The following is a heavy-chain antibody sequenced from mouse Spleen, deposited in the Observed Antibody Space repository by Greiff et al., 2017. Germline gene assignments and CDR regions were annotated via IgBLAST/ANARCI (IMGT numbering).Heavy chain of an antibody. V-gene: IGHV5-6-3*01. J-gene: IGHJ2*01. CDR3: ARSGFDY. CDR1: GFTFSSYG. CDR2: INSNGGST. Sequence: EVMLVESGGGLVQPGGSLKLSCAASGFTFSSYGMSWVRQTPDKRLELVATINSNGGSTYYPDSVKGRFTISRDNAKNTLYLQMSSLKSEDTAMYYWARSGFDYWGQGTTLTVSS.